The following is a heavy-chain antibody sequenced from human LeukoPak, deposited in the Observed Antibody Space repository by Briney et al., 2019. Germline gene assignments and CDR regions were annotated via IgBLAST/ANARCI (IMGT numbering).Heavy chain of an antibody. Sequence: GGSLRLSCAASGFTFSSYEMNWVRQAPGKGLEWVSSISSSSSYIYYADSVKGRFTISRDNAKNSLYLQMNSLRAEDTAVYYCAREYGLPGYFDYWGQGTLVTVSS. CDR2: ISSSSSYI. D-gene: IGHD1-14*01. CDR3: AREYGLPGYFDY. J-gene: IGHJ4*02. V-gene: IGHV3-21*01. CDR1: GFTFSSYE.